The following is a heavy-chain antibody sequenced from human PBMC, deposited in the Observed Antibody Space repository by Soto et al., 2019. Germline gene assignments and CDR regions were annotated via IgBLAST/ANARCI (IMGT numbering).Heavy chain of an antibody. CDR1: GFTFSSYS. D-gene: IGHD3-3*01. CDR2: ISSSSSTI. Sequence: GGSLRLSCAASGFTFSSYSMNWVRQAPGKGLEWVSYISSSSSTIYYADSVKGRFTISRDNAKNSLYLQMNSLRDEDTAVYYCARDYLPIKIFGVDYYFDYWGQGTLVTVSS. V-gene: IGHV3-48*02. CDR3: ARDYLPIKIFGVDYYFDY. J-gene: IGHJ4*02.